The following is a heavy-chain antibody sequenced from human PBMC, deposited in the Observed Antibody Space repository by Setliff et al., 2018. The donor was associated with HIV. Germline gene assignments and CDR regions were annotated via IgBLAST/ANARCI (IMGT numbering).Heavy chain of an antibody. J-gene: IGHJ4*02. V-gene: IGHV4-39*07. CDR2: ISYTGST. Sequence: SETLSLTCTISGDSISSGNYYWNWIRQPPGKGLEWIGTISYTGSTYYDPSLKSRVTISVDTSKNQFSLKLSSATAADTAVYYCARGRRDPQVRRKEVGYFDYWGQGTLVTVSS. CDR1: GDSISSGNYY. D-gene: IGHD2-2*01. CDR3: ARGRRDPQVRRKEVGYFDY.